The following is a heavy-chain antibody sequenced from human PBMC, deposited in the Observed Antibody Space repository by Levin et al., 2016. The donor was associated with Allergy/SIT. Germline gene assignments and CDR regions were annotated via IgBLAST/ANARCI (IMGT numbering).Heavy chain of an antibody. CDR3: ARVGERVGDSSGLRPLDVNDY. J-gene: IGHJ4*02. Sequence: GESLKISCAASGFTFSSYGMHWVRQAPGKGLEWVAVIWYDGSNKYYADSVKGRFTISRDNSKNTLYLQMNSLRAEDTAVYYCARVGERVGDSSGLRPLDVNDYWGQGTLVTVSS. CDR1: GFTFSSYG. CDR2: IWYDGSNK. D-gene: IGHD3-22*01. V-gene: IGHV3-33*01.